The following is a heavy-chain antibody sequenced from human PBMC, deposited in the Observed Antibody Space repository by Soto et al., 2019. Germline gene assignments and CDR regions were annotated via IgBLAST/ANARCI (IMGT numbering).Heavy chain of an antibody. CDR3: GRDFEYSYGSGSYSSYGMAV. V-gene: IGHV1-2*04. CDR2: INPNSGGT. D-gene: IGHD5-18*01. Sequence: ASVKVSCKASGYTFTGYYMHWVRQAPGQGLEWMGWINPNSGGTNYAQKFQGWVTMTRDTSISTAYMELSRLRSDDTAVYYCGRDFEYSYGSGSYSSYGMAVWAQGPPSPVSS. J-gene: IGHJ6*02. CDR1: GYTFTGYY.